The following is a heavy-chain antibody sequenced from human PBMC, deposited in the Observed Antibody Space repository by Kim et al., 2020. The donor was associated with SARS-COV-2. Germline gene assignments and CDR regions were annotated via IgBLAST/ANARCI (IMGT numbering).Heavy chain of an antibody. D-gene: IGHD1-1*01. CDR3: VKDERPDNTRYTDY. Sequence: GGSLRLSCAASGFTFKTYTMSWVRQAPGKGLEWVSAITGNGGSTYYVDSVKGRFTVSRDNSKNMLYLQMNSLRAEDTAVYYCVKDERPDNTRYTDYWGQGTLVIVSS. V-gene: IGHV3-23*01. CDR1: GFTFKTYT. CDR2: ITGNGGST. J-gene: IGHJ4*02.